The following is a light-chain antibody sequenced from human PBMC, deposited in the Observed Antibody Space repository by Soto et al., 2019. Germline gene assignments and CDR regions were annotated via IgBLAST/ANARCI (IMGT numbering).Light chain of an antibody. V-gene: IGKV3-11*01. CDR2: DTS. Sequence: EVVLTQSPATLSLSPGERAILSCRASQSVEKYLAWYQQKPGQAPRLLIYDTSNRATGIPARFSGSGSETDFTLPISSLEPEDFAVYYCQQRKHWPPLTFGGGTKVEIK. CDR3: QQRKHWPPLT. J-gene: IGKJ4*01. CDR1: QSVEKY.